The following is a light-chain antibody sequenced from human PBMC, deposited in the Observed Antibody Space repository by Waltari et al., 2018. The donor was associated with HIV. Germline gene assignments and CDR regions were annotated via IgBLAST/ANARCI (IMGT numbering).Light chain of an antibody. V-gene: IGLV1-44*01. CDR2: SNN. J-gene: IGLJ2*01. CDR1: SSNIGSNT. Sequence: QSVLTQPPSASGTPGQRATISCSGSSSNIGSNTVNWYQQLPGTAPKLLIYSNNQRPSGVPDRFSGSKSGTSASLAISGLQSEDEADYYCAVWGDSLNGPVFGGGTKLTVL. CDR3: AVWGDSLNGPV.